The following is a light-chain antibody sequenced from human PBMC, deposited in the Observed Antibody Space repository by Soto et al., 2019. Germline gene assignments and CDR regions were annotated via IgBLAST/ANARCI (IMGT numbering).Light chain of an antibody. V-gene: IGLV1-44*01. CDR3: AAWDDSLNGWV. Sequence: QSVLTQPPSASETPGQRVTISCSGSSSNIGTNTINWYQQLPGTAPKLLIYSNSQRPSGVPDRFSGSKSGTSGSLAISGLQSEDDADYYCAAWDDSLNGWVFGGGIKLTVL. CDR1: SSNIGTNT. J-gene: IGLJ3*02. CDR2: SNS.